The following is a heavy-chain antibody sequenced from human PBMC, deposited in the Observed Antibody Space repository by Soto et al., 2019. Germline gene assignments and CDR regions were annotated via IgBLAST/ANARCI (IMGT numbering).Heavy chain of an antibody. CDR2: IIPMFDST. V-gene: IGHV1-69*01. CDR1: GGTFSSYA. Sequence: QVQLVQSGAEVKEPGSSVKVSCKAFGGTFSSYAICWVRLAPGQGLEWMGGIIPMFDSTNYAQKFQGRVTITADESTSTAFMELSSLRSEDTAVYYCARRVVVTSVRDIAYYYYGLDVWGQGTTVTVSS. D-gene: IGHD2-21*02. CDR3: ARRVVVTSVRDIAYYYYGLDV. J-gene: IGHJ6*02.